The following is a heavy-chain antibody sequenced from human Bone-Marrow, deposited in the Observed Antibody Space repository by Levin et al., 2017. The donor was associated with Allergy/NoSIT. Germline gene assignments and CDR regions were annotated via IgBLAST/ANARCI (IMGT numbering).Heavy chain of an antibody. V-gene: IGHV3-48*04. CDR1: GFTFSSYS. CDR2: INSDSSTI. Sequence: ESLKISCAASGFTFSSYSINWVRQAPGKGLEWLSYINSDSSTIYYADSVKGRFTISRDNAKSSLYLQMNSLRAEDTAVYYCARYSTRYALDYWGQGTLVTVSS. D-gene: IGHD2-21*01. J-gene: IGHJ4*02. CDR3: ARYSTRYALDY.